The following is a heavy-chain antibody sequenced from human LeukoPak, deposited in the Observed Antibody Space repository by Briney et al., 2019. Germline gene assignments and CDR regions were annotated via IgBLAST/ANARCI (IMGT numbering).Heavy chain of an antibody. CDR1: GFTFNTYS. Sequence: PGGSLRLSCEASGFTFNTYSMNWARQAPGKGLEWVSYISAISSSSTYYADSVKGRFTISRDNAKNLLYLQMNSLRAEDTAVYYCAKGGISTIVRGVIGYMDVWGKGTTVTISS. CDR3: AKGGISTIVRGVIGYMDV. D-gene: IGHD3-10*01. J-gene: IGHJ6*03. V-gene: IGHV3-48*04. CDR2: ISAISSSST.